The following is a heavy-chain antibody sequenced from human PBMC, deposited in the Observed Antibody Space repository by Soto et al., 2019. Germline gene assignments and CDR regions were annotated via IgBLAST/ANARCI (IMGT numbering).Heavy chain of an antibody. CDR2: ISDSGST. Sequence: SETLSLTCTVSGGSFSSGVYYWSWIRHHPGKGLEWIGYISDSGSTDYNPSLKSRVTISLDTSKNQFSLNLSSVTAADTAVYYCARGHIQLWSPIGLDYWGQGALVTVSS. V-gene: IGHV4-31*03. D-gene: IGHD5-18*01. J-gene: IGHJ4*02. CDR1: GGSFSSGVYY. CDR3: ARGHIQLWSPIGLDY.